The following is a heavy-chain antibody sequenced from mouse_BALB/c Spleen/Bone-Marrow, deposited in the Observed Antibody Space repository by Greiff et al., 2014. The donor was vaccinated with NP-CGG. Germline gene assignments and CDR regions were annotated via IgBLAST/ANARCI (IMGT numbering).Heavy chain of an antibody. Sequence: VQLQQSGTVLARPGASVKMSCKASGYTFTSYWMHWVKQRPGQGPEWIGAIYPGNSDTSYNQKFKGKAKLTAVTSTSTAYMELSSLTNEDSAVYYCTRVITAVLATRAMDYWGQGSSVTVSS. V-gene: IGHV1-5*01. CDR1: GYTFTSYW. D-gene: IGHD1-1*01. CDR3: TRVITAVLATRAMDY. CDR2: IYPGNSDT. J-gene: IGHJ4*01.